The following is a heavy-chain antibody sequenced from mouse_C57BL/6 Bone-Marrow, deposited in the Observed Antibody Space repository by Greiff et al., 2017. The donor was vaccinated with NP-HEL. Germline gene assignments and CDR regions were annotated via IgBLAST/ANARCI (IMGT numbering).Heavy chain of an antibody. CDR2: IYPGGGYT. V-gene: IGHV1-63*01. CDR3: AREWYYWYFDV. D-gene: IGHD2-1*01. J-gene: IGHJ1*03. CDR1: GYTFTNYW. Sequence: VKLMESGAELVRPGTSVKMSCKASGYTFTNYWIGWAKQRPGHGLEWIGDIYPGGGYTNYNEKFKGKATLTADKSSSTAYMQFSSLTSEDSAIYYCAREWYYWYFDVWGTGTTVTVSS.